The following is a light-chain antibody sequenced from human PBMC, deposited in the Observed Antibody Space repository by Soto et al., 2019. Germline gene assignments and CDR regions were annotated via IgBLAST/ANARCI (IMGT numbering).Light chain of an antibody. J-gene: IGLJ2*01. Sequence: QSVLTQPPSASGSPGQSVTISCTGTSSVVGGYNYVSWYQQHAGKAPKLMIYDVNQRPSGVPDRFSGSKSGNTASLTVSGLEAEDEADYYCSSYGGSDNVVFGGGTKLTVL. CDR2: DVN. V-gene: IGLV2-8*01. CDR1: SSVVGGYNY. CDR3: SSYGGSDNVV.